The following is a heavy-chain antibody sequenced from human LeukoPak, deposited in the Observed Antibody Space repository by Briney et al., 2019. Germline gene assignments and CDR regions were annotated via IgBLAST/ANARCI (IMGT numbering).Heavy chain of an antibody. CDR1: GGSISSYY. CDR3: ARGGWAYGDQYYFDY. D-gene: IGHD4-17*01. Sequence: SETLSLTCTVSGGSISSYYWSWIRQPAGKGLEWIGRIYTSGSTNYNPSIKSRVTMSVDTSKNQFSLKLSSVTAADTAVYYCARGGWAYGDQYYFDYWGQGTLVTVSS. CDR2: IYTSGST. J-gene: IGHJ4*02. V-gene: IGHV4-4*07.